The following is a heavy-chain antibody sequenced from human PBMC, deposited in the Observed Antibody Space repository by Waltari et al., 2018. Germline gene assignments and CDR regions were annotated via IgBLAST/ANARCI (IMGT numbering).Heavy chain of an antibody. V-gene: IGHV4-34*01. CDR2: INHSGRT. J-gene: IGHJ4*02. Sequence: QVQLQQWGAGLLKPSETLSLTCAVYGGSFSGYYWSWIRQPPGKGLEWIGEINHSGRTTSNPSLKSRVTRSVDTSKNQFSLKLSSVTAADTAVYYCARGSSSSRFDYWGQGTLVTVSS. D-gene: IGHD6-13*01. CDR3: ARGSSSSRFDY. CDR1: GGSFSGYY.